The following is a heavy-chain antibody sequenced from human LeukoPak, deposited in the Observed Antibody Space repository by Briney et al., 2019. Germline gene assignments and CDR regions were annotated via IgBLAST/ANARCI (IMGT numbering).Heavy chain of an antibody. Sequence: SETLSLTCTVSGGSISSYYWSWIRQPPGKGLEWIGYIYYSGSTNYNPSLKSRVTISVDTSKNQFPLKLSSVTAADTAVYYCARDATNDDAFDIWGQGTMVTVSS. D-gene: IGHD1-1*01. CDR2: IYYSGST. CDR1: GGSISSYY. V-gene: IGHV4-59*01. J-gene: IGHJ3*02. CDR3: ARDATNDDAFDI.